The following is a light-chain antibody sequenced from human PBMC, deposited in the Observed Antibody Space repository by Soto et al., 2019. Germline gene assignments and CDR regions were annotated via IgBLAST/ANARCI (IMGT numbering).Light chain of an antibody. Sequence: DIQVTQSPSSVSASLGDRFTITCLASQDIAGYLAWYQHKPGRTPELLIHGASRLQSGVPARFSGSGSGTDFTLSINSLQPEDFATYYCQQAYSFPITFGQGTRLEIK. V-gene: IGKV1D-12*01. CDR3: QQAYSFPIT. CDR1: QDIAGY. CDR2: GAS. J-gene: IGKJ5*01.